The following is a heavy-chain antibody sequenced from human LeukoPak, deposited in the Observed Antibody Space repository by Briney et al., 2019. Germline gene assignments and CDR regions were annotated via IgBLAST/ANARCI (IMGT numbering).Heavy chain of an antibody. V-gene: IGHV4-38-2*02. J-gene: IGHJ3*02. CDR2: VHNIGST. CDR1: GYSLSSGYF. CDR3: ARDLHYYDSSGLDAFDI. D-gene: IGHD3-22*01. Sequence: PSETLSLTCTVSGYSLSSGYFWGWIRQPPGKGLEWIGSVHNIGSTYYNPSLQSRVTVSLDTSKNHFSLRLRSVTAADTAVYYCARDLHYYDSSGLDAFDIWGQGTMVTVSS.